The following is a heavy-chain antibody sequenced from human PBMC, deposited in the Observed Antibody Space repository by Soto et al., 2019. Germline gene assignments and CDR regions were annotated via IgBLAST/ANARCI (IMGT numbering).Heavy chain of an antibody. CDR3: ARLNVVRMEHAGLDF. J-gene: IGHJ4*02. CDR2: INAANGDT. CDR1: GYTFTSYG. Sequence: GASVKVSCKASGYTFTSYGIHWVRQAPGQRLEWMGWINAANGDTKYSPKFQGRVTITRDTSASTVYMELSSLRPDDTAVYYCARLNVVRMEHAGLDFWGQGTRVTVSS. V-gene: IGHV1-3*01. D-gene: IGHD1-1*01.